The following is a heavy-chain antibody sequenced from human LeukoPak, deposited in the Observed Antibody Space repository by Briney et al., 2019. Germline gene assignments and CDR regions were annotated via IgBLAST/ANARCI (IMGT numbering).Heavy chain of an antibody. J-gene: IGHJ4*02. CDR3: ARIRCGHSGSLCYNH. D-gene: IGHD2-21*01. Sequence: PSETLSLTRGVFGVSIYDYYWSSIRQSPGKGLEWIGEISDIEGTRYNPSLERRVTMSVGTSENQLSLRLIFVTAADTAVYYCARIRCGHSGSLCYNHWGLGTLVTVSS. CDR1: GVSIYDYY. CDR2: ISDIEGT. V-gene: IGHV4-34*01.